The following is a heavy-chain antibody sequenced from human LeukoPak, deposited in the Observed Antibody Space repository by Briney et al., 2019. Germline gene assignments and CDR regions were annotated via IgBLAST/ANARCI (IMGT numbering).Heavy chain of an antibody. V-gene: IGHV3-7*01. D-gene: IGHD2-15*01. CDR3: ARHRSGGSQDDAFDI. CDR2: VKQDGSEK. CDR1: EFTFSTYW. Sequence: PGGSLRLSCAASEFTFSTYWMSWVRQAPGKGLEWVADVKQDGSEKYYVHSVKGRFTISRQNAKNSLFLQMNSLRAEDTAVYYCARHRSGGSQDDAFDIWGQGTTVTVSS. J-gene: IGHJ3*02.